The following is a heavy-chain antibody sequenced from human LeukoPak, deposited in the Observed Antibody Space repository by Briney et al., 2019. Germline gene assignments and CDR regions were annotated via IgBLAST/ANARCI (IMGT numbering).Heavy chain of an antibody. CDR3: AKCNSNSCLFNWFDP. V-gene: IGHV3-23*01. Sequence: GGSLRLSCAASGFTFSNSSMSWVRQAPGKGLEWVSRISGSGGSTYYADSVKGRFTISRDTSMNTLYLQLSSLRAEDTAIYYCAKCNSNSCLFNWFDPWSQGTLVTVSS. CDR2: ISGSGGST. CDR1: GFTFSNSS. J-gene: IGHJ5*02. D-gene: IGHD2-2*01.